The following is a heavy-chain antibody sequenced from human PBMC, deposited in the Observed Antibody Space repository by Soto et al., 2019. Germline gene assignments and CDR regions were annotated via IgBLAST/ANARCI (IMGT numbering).Heavy chain of an antibody. CDR2: VHYSGSA. V-gene: IGHV4-31*03. CDR3: ARVEYGGSSPFDF. CDR1: GGSISSGGYY. J-gene: IGHJ4*02. D-gene: IGHD1-26*01. Sequence: SETLSLTCTVSGGSISSGGYYWTWIRQFPGEGLEWIGYVHYSGSAHYNPSLTSRLTMSVDTSKNQFSLNLSSVTAADSAVYYCARVEYGGSSPFDFWGQGTLVTVSS.